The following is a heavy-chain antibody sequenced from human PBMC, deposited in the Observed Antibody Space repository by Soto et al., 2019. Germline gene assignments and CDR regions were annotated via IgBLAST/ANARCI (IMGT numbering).Heavy chain of an antibody. CDR1: GFTFSSYS. V-gene: IGHV3-48*02. CDR3: ARDLPVTRTGSGLFYGMDV. D-gene: IGHD4-17*01. CDR2: ISSSSSTI. J-gene: IGHJ6*02. Sequence: PGGSLRLSCAASGFTFSSYSMNWVRQAPGKGLEWVSYISSSSSTIYYTDSVKGRFTISRDNAKNSLFLQMSSLGDEDTAMYYCARDLPVTRTGSGLFYGMDVWGQGTTVTVSS.